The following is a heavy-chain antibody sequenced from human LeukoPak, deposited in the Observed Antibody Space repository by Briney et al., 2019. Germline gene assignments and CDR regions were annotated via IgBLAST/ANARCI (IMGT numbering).Heavy chain of an antibody. CDR1: GGSISSSF. CDR2: FYNWTT. D-gene: IGHD3-10*01. J-gene: IGHJ6*02. Sequence: SETPSLTRPVPGGSISSSFWTRIPPSPREGPGWVGDFYNWTTNYNPSLNSRVTISEDTSKNQFSLKLSSVTAADTAVYYCARERVEGHGWGSYYHYGMEVWGQGTTVTVSS. CDR3: ARERVEGHGWGSYYHYGMEV. V-gene: IGHV4-59*01.